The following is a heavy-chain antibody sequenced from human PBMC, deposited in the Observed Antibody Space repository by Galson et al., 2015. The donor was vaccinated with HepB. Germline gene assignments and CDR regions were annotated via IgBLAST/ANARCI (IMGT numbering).Heavy chain of an antibody. J-gene: IGHJ5*02. CDR1: GFNFSDHY. CDR2: ISGNNGYT. CDR3: ARENYYGSESYYNGDGGNWFDP. D-gene: IGHD3-10*01. V-gene: IGHV3-11*06. Sequence: SLRLSCAASGFNFSDHYMTWIRQVPGKGLEWLSFISGNNGYTKYADSVKGRFVISRDNAKNSVYLQMKSLGVEDTAVYYCARENYYGSESYYNGDGGNWFDPWGQGTLVTVSS.